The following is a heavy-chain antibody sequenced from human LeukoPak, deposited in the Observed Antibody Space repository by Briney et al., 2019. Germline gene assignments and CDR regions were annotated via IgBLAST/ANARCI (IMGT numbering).Heavy chain of an antibody. CDR1: GFTFSSYS. J-gene: IGHJ4*02. V-gene: IGHV3-21*01. D-gene: IGHD2-2*01. Sequence: PGGSLRLSCAASGFTFSSYSMNWVRQAPGKGLEWVSSISSSSSYIYYADSVKGRFTISRDNAKNPLYLQMNSLRAEGTAVYYCARGRGYCSSTSCYHFDYWGQGTLVTVSS. CDR3: ARGRGYCSSTSCYHFDY. CDR2: ISSSSSYI.